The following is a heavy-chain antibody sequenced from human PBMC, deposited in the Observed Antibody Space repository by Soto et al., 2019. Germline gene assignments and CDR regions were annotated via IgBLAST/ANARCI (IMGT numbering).Heavy chain of an antibody. CDR1: GGSISSYY. Sequence: QVQLQESGPGLVKSSETLSLTCTVSGGSISSYYWSWIRQPPGKGLEWIGYIFYSGRTNYNPSLETRAPISLDTPTTQLALGLSSVTAADTAVYYCARHYCSGAGCYYFDYWGQGTLVTVSS. J-gene: IGHJ4*02. CDR2: IFYSGRT. V-gene: IGHV4-59*08. CDR3: ARHYCSGAGCYYFDY. D-gene: IGHD2-15*01.